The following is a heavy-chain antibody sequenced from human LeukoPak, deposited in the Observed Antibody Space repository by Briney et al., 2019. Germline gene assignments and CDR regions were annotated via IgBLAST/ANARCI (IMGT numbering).Heavy chain of an antibody. D-gene: IGHD3-3*01. CDR1: GYIFTDYF. Sequence: ASVKVSCKASGYIFTDYFMHWVRQAPGHGLEWMGWINPNSGGTNYAQKFQGRVTMTRDTSISTAYMELSRLRSEDTAVYYCATKVFGVVIMSEEAFDIWGQGTMVTVSS. J-gene: IGHJ3*02. CDR3: ATKVFGVVIMSEEAFDI. CDR2: INPNSGGT. V-gene: IGHV1-2*02.